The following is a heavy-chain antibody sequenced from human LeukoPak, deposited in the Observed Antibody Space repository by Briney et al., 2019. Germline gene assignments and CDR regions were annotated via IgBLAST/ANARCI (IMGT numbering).Heavy chain of an antibody. V-gene: IGHV4-39*01. D-gene: IGHD1-1*01. CDR1: GGSISSSSYS. J-gene: IGHJ4*02. CDR3: ARAAPSEFELERRYYFDY. Sequence: PSETLSLTCTVSGGSISSSSYSWGWIRQPPGKGLEWIGSIYYSGSSYYNPSLKSRVTMAVDTSKNQFSLKLSSVTAADTAVYYCARAAPSEFELERRYYFDYWGQGTLVTVSS. CDR2: IYYSGSS.